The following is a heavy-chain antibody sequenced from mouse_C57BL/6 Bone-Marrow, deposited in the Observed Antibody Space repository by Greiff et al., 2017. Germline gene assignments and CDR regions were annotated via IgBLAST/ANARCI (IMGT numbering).Heavy chain of an antibody. CDR3: ARKTTTTGYFYYAMDY. CDR2: IDPSDSYT. J-gene: IGHJ4*01. Sequence: QVQLQQPGAELVKPGASVKLSCKASGYTFTSYWMQWVKQRPGQGLEWIGEIDPSDSYTNYNQKFKGKATLTVDTSSSTAYMQLSSLTSEDSAVYYCARKTTTTGYFYYAMDYWGQGTSVTVSS. CDR1: GYTFTSYW. V-gene: IGHV1-50*01. D-gene: IGHD1-1*01.